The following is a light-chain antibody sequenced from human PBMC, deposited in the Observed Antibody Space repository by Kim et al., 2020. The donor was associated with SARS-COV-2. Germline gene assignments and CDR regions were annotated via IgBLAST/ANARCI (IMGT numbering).Light chain of an antibody. CDR2: LNSDGSH. J-gene: IGLJ3*02. CDR1: SGHSSNP. Sequence: QLVLTQSPSASASLGASVKLTCILSSGHSSNPIAWHQQQAEKGPRYLMTLNSDGSHSKGDGIPDRFSGSSSGAERYLTISGLQSDDEADYYCQTWGTGIWVFGGGTQLTVL. CDR3: QTWGTGIWV. V-gene: IGLV4-69*01.